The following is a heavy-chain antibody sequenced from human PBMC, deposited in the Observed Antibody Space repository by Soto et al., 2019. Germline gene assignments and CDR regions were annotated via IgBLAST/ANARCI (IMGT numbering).Heavy chain of an antibody. CDR1: GFTFSGYS. CDR2: ISEKSDYI. Sequence: PGGSLRLSCVASGFTFSGYSMNWVRQTPGKGLEWVSSISEKSDYIFYEDSVKGRFTISRENDKNSLYLQMNSLRAEDTAVYYCSRHHGRAYSPQAWRQGALLTVAS. J-gene: IGHJ1*01. D-gene: IGHD2-15*01. CDR3: SRHHGRAYSPQA. V-gene: IGHV3-21*01.